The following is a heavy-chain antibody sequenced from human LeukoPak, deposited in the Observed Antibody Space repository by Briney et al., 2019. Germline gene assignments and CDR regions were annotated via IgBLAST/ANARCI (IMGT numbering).Heavy chain of an antibody. V-gene: IGHV3-23*01. CDR3: AKTLGGWFGELTYFDY. CDR2: ISGSGGST. Sequence: PGGSLRLSCAASVFTFSSYAMSWVRQAPGKGLEWVSAISGSGGSTYYADSVKGRFAISRDNSKNTLYLQMNSLRAEDTAVYYCAKTLGGWFGELTYFDYWGQGTLVTVSS. J-gene: IGHJ4*02. D-gene: IGHD3-10*01. CDR1: VFTFSSYA.